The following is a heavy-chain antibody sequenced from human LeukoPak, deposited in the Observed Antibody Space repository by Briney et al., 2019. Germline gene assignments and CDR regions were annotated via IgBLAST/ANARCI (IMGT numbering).Heavy chain of an antibody. D-gene: IGHD3-22*01. CDR1: RFTFSSYA. Sequence: GGSLRLSCAASRFTFSSYAMHWVRQAPGKGLEYVSAISSNGGSTYYANSVKGRFTISRDNSKNTLYLQMGSLRAEDTAVYYCARDSLQYYYDSSGSTNDAFDIWGQGTMVTVSS. J-gene: IGHJ3*02. V-gene: IGHV3-64*01. CDR3: ARDSLQYYYDSSGSTNDAFDI. CDR2: ISSNGGST.